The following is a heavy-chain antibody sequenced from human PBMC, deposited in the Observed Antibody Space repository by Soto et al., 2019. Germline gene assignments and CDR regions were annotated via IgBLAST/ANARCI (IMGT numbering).Heavy chain of an antibody. D-gene: IGHD3-10*01. J-gene: IGHJ6*02. CDR1: GGSFSGYY. V-gene: IGHV4-34*01. CDR2: INHSGST. Sequence: PSETLSLTCAGYGGSFSGYYWSWIRQPPGKGLEWIGEINHSGSTNYNPSLKSRVTISVDTSKNQFSLKLSSVTAADTAVYYCASGPMVRGVLTNYYYYGMDVWGQGTTVTVSS. CDR3: ASGPMVRGVLTNYYYYGMDV.